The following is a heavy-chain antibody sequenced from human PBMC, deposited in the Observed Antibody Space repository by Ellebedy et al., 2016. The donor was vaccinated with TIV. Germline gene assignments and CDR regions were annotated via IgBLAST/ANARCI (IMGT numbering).Heavy chain of an antibody. CDR3: ATGAYDI. CDR2: VKQDGSEK. CDR1: GFTFSNYW. Sequence: GESLKISCAASGFTFSNYWMTWVRQAPGKGLQWVANVKQDGSEKHYVDSVEGRFTISRDNGKISLYLQMNSLTAEDTAVYYCATGAYDIWGQGTMVMVSS. J-gene: IGHJ3*02. V-gene: IGHV3-7*01.